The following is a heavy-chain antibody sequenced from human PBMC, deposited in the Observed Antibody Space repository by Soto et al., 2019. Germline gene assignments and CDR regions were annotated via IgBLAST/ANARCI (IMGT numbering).Heavy chain of an antibody. CDR1: GYSFTSYG. CDR2: ISPFNGNT. V-gene: IGHV1-18*01. Sequence: QVHLVQSATEVKKPGASVKVSCKTSGYSFTSYGITWVRQAPGQTLEWMGWISPFNGNTYYAQKLQGRVTLTTDTPTSTVHMGLRSLRSDATAVYYFARDQSFDHDYYYGIDVWGRGTKVTVSS. D-gene: IGHD3-3*01. CDR3: ARDQSFDHDYYYGIDV. J-gene: IGHJ6*02.